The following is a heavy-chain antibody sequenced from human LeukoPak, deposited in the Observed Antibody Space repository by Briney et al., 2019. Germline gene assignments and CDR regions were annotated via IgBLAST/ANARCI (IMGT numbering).Heavy chain of an antibody. CDR1: GGSISSGDYY. J-gene: IGHJ6*03. D-gene: IGHD2-2*03. Sequence: SETLSLTCTVSGGSISSGDYYWSWIRQPPGKGLEWIGYIYYSGSTYYNPSLKSRLTISVDMSKNQFSLKLSSVTAADTAVYYCARGPHRLDRGYYMDVGGKGTTVTVSS. CDR2: IYYSGST. V-gene: IGHV4-30-4*08. CDR3: ARGPHRLDRGYYMDV.